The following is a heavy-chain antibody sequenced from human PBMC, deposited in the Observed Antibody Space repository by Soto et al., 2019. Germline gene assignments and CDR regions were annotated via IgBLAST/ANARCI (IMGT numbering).Heavy chain of an antibody. J-gene: IGHJ4*02. V-gene: IGHV4-39*01. D-gene: IGHD2-21*02. CDR1: GDSIRNRNYY. Sequence: PSETLSLTCTVFGDSIRNRNYYWGWIRQPPGKGLEWIVSRYDDGSTFYNPSLKGRVSVSIDTSKKQFSLKMTSVTAADKAVYYCARSAYCGADCYSGFDYWGQGTLVTVSS. CDR3: ARSAYCGADCYSGFDY. CDR2: RYDDGST.